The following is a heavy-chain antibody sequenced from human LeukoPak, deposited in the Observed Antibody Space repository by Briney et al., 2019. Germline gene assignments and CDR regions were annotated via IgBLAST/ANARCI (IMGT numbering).Heavy chain of an antibody. D-gene: IGHD3-10*01. CDR3: ARDTYYYGSGSSDP. CDR1: GGSISSSSYY. V-gene: IGHV4-39*07. CDR2: IYYSGST. Sequence: PSETLSLTCTVSGGSISSSSYYWGWIRQPPGKGLEWIGSIYYSGSTYYNPSLKSRVTISVDTSKNQFSLKLSSVTAADTAVYYCARDTYYYGSGSSDPWGQGTLVTVSS. J-gene: IGHJ5*02.